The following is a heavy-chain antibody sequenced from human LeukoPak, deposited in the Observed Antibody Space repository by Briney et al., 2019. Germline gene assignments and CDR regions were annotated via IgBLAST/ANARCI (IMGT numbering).Heavy chain of an antibody. J-gene: IGHJ6*02. V-gene: IGHV3-13*01. D-gene: IGHD6-13*01. CDR1: GFTFSSYD. CDR3: ARESPPNSSSWGMDV. CDR2: IGTAGDT. Sequence: PGGSLRLSCAASGFTFSSYDMHWVRQATGKGLEWVSAIGTAGDTYYPGSVKGRFTISRENAKNSLYLQMNSLRAGDTAAYYCARESPPNSSSWGMDVWGQGTTVTVSS.